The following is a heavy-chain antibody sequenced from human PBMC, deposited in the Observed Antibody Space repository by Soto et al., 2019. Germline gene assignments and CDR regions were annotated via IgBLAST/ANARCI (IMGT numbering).Heavy chain of an antibody. CDR3: ARGGGKLQVVPVPSGMDA. D-gene: IGHD4-4*01. V-gene: IGHV4-39*01. CDR1: GGSISSSSYY. J-gene: IGHJ6*02. Sequence: SETLSLTCTVSGGSISSSSYYWGWIRQPPGKGLEWIGSIYYSGSTYYNPSLKSRVTISVDTSKNQFSLKLSSVTAADTAVYYCARGGGKLQVVPVPSGMDAPGRGTTVTGSS. CDR2: IYYSGST.